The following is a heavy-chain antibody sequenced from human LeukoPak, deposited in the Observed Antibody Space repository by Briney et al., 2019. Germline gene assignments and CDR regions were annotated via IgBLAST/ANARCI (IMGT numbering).Heavy chain of an antibody. CDR2: IYHSGST. Sequence: PSETLSLTCTVSGYSISSGYYWGWIRQPPGKGLEWIGSIYHSGSTYYNPSLKSRVTISVDTSKNQFSLKLSSVTAADTAEYYCAREGGRDGYNYGYWGQGTLVTVSS. V-gene: IGHV4-38-2*02. CDR1: GYSISSGYY. J-gene: IGHJ4*02. CDR3: AREGGRDGYNYGY. D-gene: IGHD5-24*01.